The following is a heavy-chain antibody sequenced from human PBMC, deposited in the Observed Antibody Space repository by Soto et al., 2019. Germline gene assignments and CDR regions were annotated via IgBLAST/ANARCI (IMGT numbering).Heavy chain of an antibody. CDR2: IYPGDSDI. CDR1: GYSFTEYW. CDR3: ARHRGFFTLDPPGYFAH. V-gene: IGHV5-51*01. Sequence: GESLKISCKASGYSFTEYWIAWVRLMPGKGLEWMGIIYPGDSDIRYSPSFQGQVTISVDRSISTAYLHWSSLKASDTAFYYCARHRGFFTLDPPGYFAHWGQGPLVTLSS. J-gene: IGHJ4*02. D-gene: IGHD6-13*01.